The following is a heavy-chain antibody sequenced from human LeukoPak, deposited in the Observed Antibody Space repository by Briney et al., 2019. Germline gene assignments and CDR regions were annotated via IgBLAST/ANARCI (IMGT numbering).Heavy chain of an antibody. CDR1: GFTFSSYA. D-gene: IGHD2-21*02. V-gene: IGHV3-23*01. CDR2: ISGSGGST. Sequence: GGSLRLSCAASGFTFSSYAMSWVRQAPGKGLEWVSAISGSGGSTYYADSVKGRFTISRDNSKNTLYLQMNSLRAEDTAVYYCAKPVGHIVVVTAIPPLDYWGQGTLVTVSS. J-gene: IGHJ4*02. CDR3: AKPVGHIVVVTAIPPLDY.